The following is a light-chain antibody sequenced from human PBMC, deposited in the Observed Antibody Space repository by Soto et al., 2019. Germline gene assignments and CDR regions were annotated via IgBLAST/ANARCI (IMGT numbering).Light chain of an antibody. CDR3: SSYTSSSTLAWV. Sequence: QSALTQPASVSGSPGQSITVSCTGTNTDVGGYNYVSWYQQHPGKAPKLMIYEVSNRPSGVSNRFSGSKSGNTASLTISGLQAEDEADYYCSSYTSSSTLAWVFGGGTQLTVL. CDR2: EVS. CDR1: NTDVGGYNY. V-gene: IGLV2-14*01. J-gene: IGLJ3*02.